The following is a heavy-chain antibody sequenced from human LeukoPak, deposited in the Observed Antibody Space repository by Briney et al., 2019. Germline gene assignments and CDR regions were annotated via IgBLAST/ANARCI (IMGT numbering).Heavy chain of an antibody. D-gene: IGHD2-15*01. V-gene: IGHV3-7*01. Sequence: GGSLRLSCVASGFTFSDYWMSWVRQAPGKGLECVASIRYDGNEKYYMESVKGRFITSRDHAKNSLYLQIDNLRAEDTARYFSARDRRRGVAGYGLDVWGQGTTVTVSS. CDR2: IRYDGNEK. CDR1: GFTFSDYW. CDR3: ARDRRRGVAGYGLDV. J-gene: IGHJ6*02.